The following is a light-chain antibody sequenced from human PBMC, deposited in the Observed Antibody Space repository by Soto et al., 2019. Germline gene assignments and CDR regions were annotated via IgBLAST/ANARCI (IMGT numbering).Light chain of an antibody. V-gene: IGKV1-5*03. J-gene: IGKJ1*01. CDR1: QNIDSG. CDR3: NKYNFFWT. CDR2: KAS. Sequence: DIQMTQSPSTLSASVGDRVTITCRASQNIDSGLAWYQQKPGKAPKLLIYKASTLESGVPLRFIGSGSGTEFTLTITSFQPDDFATYNCNKYNFFWTFGQGTRVEIK.